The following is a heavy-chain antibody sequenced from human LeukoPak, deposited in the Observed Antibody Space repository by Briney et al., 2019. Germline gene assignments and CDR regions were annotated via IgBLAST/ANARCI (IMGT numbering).Heavy chain of an antibody. CDR3: ASLLTGGADY. CDR2: IYTSGST. D-gene: IGHD7-27*01. CDR1: GGSISSGSYY. J-gene: IGHJ4*02. Sequence: SQTLSLTCTVSGGSISSGSYYWSWIRQPAGKGLEWIGRIYTSGSTNYNPSLKSRVTISVDTSKNQFSLKLSSVTAADTAVYYCASLLTGGADYWGQGTLVTVSS. V-gene: IGHV4-61*02.